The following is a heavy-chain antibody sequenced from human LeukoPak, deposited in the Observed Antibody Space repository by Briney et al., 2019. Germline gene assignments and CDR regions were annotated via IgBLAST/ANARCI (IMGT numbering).Heavy chain of an antibody. V-gene: IGHV1-18*04. D-gene: IGHD4-23*01. Sequence: ASVKVSCKASGYTFTSYYMHWVRQAPGQGLEWMGWISAYNGNTNYAQKLQGRVTMTTDTSTSTAYMELRSLRSDDTAVYYCARDTAVAIYYYYYGMDVWGQGTTVTVSS. J-gene: IGHJ6*02. CDR2: ISAYNGNT. CDR3: ARDTAVAIYYYYYGMDV. CDR1: GYTFTSYY.